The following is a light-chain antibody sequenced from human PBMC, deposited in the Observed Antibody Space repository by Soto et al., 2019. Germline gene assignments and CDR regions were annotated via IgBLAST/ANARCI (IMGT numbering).Light chain of an antibody. V-gene: IGKV3-20*01. Sequence: DIVLTQSPGTLSLSPGERATLSCRASQTVSSSSLAWYQQKPGQAPRLLIFGASTRAAGFPDRFSGSGSGTDFTLTISRLEPEDFAVYYCQQYGSSPFTFGGGTKVDIK. CDR3: QQYGSSPFT. CDR1: QTVSSSS. J-gene: IGKJ4*01. CDR2: GAS.